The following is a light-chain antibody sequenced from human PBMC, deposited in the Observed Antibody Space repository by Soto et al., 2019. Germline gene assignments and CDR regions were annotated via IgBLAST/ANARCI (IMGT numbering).Light chain of an antibody. CDR3: AAWDDSLSAGV. J-gene: IGLJ3*02. CDR1: RSNIGTNF. Sequence: QSVLTQPPSASGAPGQRVTIPCSGSRSNIGTNFVYWYQQFPGTAPRLLIHWNNQRPSGVPDRFSGSKSGTSASLAISGLRSEDEADYYCAAWDDSLSAGVFGGGTKRTVL. CDR2: WNN. V-gene: IGLV1-47*01.